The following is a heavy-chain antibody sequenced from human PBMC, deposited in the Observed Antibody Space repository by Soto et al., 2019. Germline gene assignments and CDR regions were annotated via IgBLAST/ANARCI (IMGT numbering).Heavy chain of an antibody. CDR1: GGSISSGDYY. J-gene: IGHJ6*03. D-gene: IGHD3-3*01. Sequence: PPEKLPLTSTVSGGSISSGDYYWSWIRQPPGKGLEWIGYIYYSGSTYYNPSLKSRVTISVDTAKNQFSLKLSSVTAADTAVYYCARQELRNDFWIGYTIYYSNYMVVWGNGITVTV. CDR3: ARQELRNDFWIGYTIYYSNYMVV. V-gene: IGHV4-30-4*01. CDR2: IYYSGST.